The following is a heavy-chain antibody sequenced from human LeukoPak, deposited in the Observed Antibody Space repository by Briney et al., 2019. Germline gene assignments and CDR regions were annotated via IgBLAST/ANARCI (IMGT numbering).Heavy chain of an antibody. CDR3: TRGFQHGFDP. V-gene: IGHV1-2*02. J-gene: IGHJ5*02. CDR1: GYTFTKYY. Sequence: ASVKDSSKASGYTFTKYYVGWVRQAPGQGLEWMGWINPASGGTKLAQRFQGRVTMTTNTSISAASMELSSLTSDDTAVYYCTRGFQHGFDPWGQGTLVTVSS. CDR2: INPASGGT. D-gene: IGHD2-21*01.